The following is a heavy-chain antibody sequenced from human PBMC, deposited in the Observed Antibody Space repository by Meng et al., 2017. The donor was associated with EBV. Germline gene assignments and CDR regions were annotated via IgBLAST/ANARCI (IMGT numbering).Heavy chain of an antibody. CDR3: ARMPRDGYNYIDY. V-gene: IGHV1-69*13. CDR1: GYPCTTYG. Sequence: VQSGAEMKKPGASVKVSCKSSGYPCTTYGITWVRQAPGQGLEWMGGIIPIFGTANYAQKFQGRVTITADESTSTAYMELSSLRSEDTAVYYCARMPRDGYNYIDYWGQGTLVTVFS. D-gene: IGHD5-24*01. CDR2: IIPIFGTA. J-gene: IGHJ4*02.